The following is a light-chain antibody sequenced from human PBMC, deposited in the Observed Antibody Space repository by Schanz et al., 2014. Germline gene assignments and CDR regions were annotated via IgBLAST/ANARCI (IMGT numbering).Light chain of an antibody. Sequence: DIVMPQSPLSLPVPPGEPASISCRSSQSLLHSNGYNYLGWFLQKPGQSPQLLIYLGSNRAPGVPDRFSGSGSGTDFTLKISRVEAEDVGVYYCMQALQTPRYTFGQGTKLEIK. CDR2: LGS. CDR3: MQALQTPRYT. J-gene: IGKJ2*01. V-gene: IGKV2-28*01. CDR1: QSLLHSNGYNY.